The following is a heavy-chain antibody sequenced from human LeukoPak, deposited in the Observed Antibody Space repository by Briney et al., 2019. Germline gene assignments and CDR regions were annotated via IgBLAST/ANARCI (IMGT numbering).Heavy chain of an antibody. CDR3: AKSYNGYESKPDY. V-gene: IGHV3-23*01. J-gene: IGHJ4*02. CDR1: GFTFNTYN. Sequence: GGSLRLSCVASGFTFNTYNMHWVRQAPGKGLKWVSSISNSGGRTFYTDSVKGRFTISRDNSKITLYLQMNSLRAEDTAVYYCAKSYNGYESKPDYWGQGTLVTVSS. D-gene: IGHD5-12*01. CDR2: ISNSGGRT.